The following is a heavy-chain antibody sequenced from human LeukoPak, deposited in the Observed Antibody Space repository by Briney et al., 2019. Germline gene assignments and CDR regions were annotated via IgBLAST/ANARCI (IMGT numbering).Heavy chain of an antibody. D-gene: IGHD3-10*01. J-gene: IGHJ4*02. CDR1: GFTFSRCG. Sequence: GGSLRLSCAASGFTFSRCGMTWVRQAPGKGLEWVSSISGSDDGTYYADSEKGRFTISRDNSKNTVYLQMNSLSAEDTAIYYCAKRGPIYSATPGNYFDHWGQGTLVTISS. CDR3: AKRGPIYSATPGNYFDH. CDR2: ISGSDDGT. V-gene: IGHV3-23*01.